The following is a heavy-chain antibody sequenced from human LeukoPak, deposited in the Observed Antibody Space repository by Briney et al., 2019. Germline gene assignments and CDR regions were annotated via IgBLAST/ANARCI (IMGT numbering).Heavy chain of an antibody. CDR3: AKDKHYDSSGYYFDY. Sequence: PGGSLRLSCAASGFTFSSYWMSWVRQAPGKGLEWVANIKQGGSEKYYVDSVKGRFTISRDNSKNTLYLQMNSLRAEDTAVYYCAKDKHYDSSGYYFDYWGQGTLVTVSS. V-gene: IGHV3-7*03. J-gene: IGHJ4*02. CDR1: GFTFSSYW. D-gene: IGHD3-22*01. CDR2: IKQGGSEK.